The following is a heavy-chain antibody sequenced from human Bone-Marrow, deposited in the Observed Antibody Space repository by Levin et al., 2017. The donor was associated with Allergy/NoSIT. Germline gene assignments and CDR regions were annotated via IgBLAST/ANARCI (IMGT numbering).Heavy chain of an antibody. CDR1: GFTFGDDG. J-gene: IGHJ4*02. Sequence: GGSLRLSCTASGFTFGDDGKSWFRQAPGQGLEWLSFIRSKNFGGITEYAASVKGRFTISRDDSKNIAYLQMNSLRTEDTALYYCARSNHAHCISNNCHSDSWGEGTLVTVSS. CDR3: ARSNHAHCISNNCHSDS. CDR2: IRSKNFGGIT. D-gene: IGHD1-20*01. V-gene: IGHV3-49*03.